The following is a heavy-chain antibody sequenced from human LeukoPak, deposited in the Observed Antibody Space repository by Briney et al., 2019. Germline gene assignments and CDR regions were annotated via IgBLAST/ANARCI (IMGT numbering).Heavy chain of an antibody. CDR3: AGRQVWPPRIAAAGGGDY. CDR1: GFTFSNAW. J-gene: IGHJ4*02. CDR2: INHSGST. Sequence: GSLRLSCAASGFTFSNAWMSWVRQAPGKGLEWIGEINHSGSTNYNPSLKSRVTISVDTSKNQFSLKLNSVTAADTAVYYCAGRQVWPPRIAAAGGGDYWGQGTLVTVSS. D-gene: IGHD6-13*01. V-gene: IGHV4-34*08.